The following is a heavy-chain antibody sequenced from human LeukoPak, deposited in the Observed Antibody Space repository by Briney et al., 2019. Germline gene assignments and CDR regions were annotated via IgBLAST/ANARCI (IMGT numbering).Heavy chain of an antibody. CDR3: ARAMVRGVIKKFDWFDP. CDR2: IIPIFGTA. Sequence: SVKVSCKASGGTFSSYAISWVRQAPGQGLEWMGGIIPIFGTANYAQKFQGRVTITADKSTSTAFMELSSLRSEDAAVYYCARAMVRGVIKKFDWFDPWGQGTLVTVSS. V-gene: IGHV1-69*06. CDR1: GGTFSSYA. D-gene: IGHD3-10*01. J-gene: IGHJ5*02.